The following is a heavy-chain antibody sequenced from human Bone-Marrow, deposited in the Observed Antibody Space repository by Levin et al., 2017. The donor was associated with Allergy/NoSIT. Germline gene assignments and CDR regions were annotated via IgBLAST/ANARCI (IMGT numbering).Heavy chain of an antibody. D-gene: IGHD5-18*01. CDR1: GGTFNSFA. Sequence: GASVKVSCEASGGTFNSFAITWVRQVPGQGLEWMGGIVPMFGMTTYAQKFQGRLTITADASTSTAYMELSGLRSEDTALYYCATINTAMVTDLVYWGQGTLVTVSS. CDR2: IVPMFGMT. CDR3: ATINTAMVTDLVY. J-gene: IGHJ4*02. V-gene: IGHV1-69*13.